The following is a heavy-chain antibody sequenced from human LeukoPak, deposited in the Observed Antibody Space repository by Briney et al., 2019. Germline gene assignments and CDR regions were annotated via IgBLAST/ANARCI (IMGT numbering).Heavy chain of an antibody. D-gene: IGHD3-3*01. V-gene: IGHV1-69*13. J-gene: IGHJ4*02. CDR2: IIPIFGTA. CDR1: GGTFSSYA. Sequence: SVKVSCKASGGTFSSYAISWVRQAPGQGLERMGGIIPIFGTANYAQKFQGRVTITADESTSTAYVELSSLRSEDTAVYYCARLTWALSGYYTGIDDDYWGQGTLVTVSS. CDR3: ARLTWALSGYYTGIDDDY.